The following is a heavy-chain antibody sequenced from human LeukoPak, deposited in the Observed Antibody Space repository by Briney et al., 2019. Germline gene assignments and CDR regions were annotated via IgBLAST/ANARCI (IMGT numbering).Heavy chain of an antibody. CDR2: INSDGSST. Sequence: GGSLRLSCAASGFTFSSYWMHWVRQAPGKWLVWVSRINSDGSSTSYADSVKGRFTISRDNAKSTLYLQMNSLRAEDTAVYYCARGPSFGYWGQGTLVSVSP. V-gene: IGHV3-74*01. J-gene: IGHJ4*02. CDR3: ARGPSFGY. CDR1: GFTFSSYW.